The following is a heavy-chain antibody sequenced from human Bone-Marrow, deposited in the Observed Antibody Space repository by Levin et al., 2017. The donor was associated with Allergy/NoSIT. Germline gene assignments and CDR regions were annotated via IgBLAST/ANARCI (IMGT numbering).Heavy chain of an antibody. CDR3: AKVPVGATNY. Sequence: GGSLRLSCAASGFTFSSYGMHWVRQAPGKGLEWVAVISYDGSNKYYADSVKGRFTISRDNSKNTLYLQMNSLRAEDTAVYYCAKVPVGATNYWGQGTLVTVSS. CDR1: GFTFSSYG. D-gene: IGHD1-26*01. CDR2: ISYDGSNK. J-gene: IGHJ4*02. V-gene: IGHV3-30*18.